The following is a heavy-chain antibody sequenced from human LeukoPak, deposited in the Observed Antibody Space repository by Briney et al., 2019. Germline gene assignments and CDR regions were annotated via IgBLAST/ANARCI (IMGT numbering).Heavy chain of an antibody. CDR2: ISISTSTI. V-gene: IGHV3-48*04. J-gene: IGHJ4*02. Sequence: TGGSLRLSCAASGFTFSSHSMHWVRQAPGKGLEWISYISISTSTIYYADSVKGRFTISRDNAKNSLYLQMNSLRAEDTAVYYCARDVFHGSGSPYFDSLGQGALVTVSS. CDR1: GFTFSSHS. CDR3: ARDVFHGSGSPYFDS. D-gene: IGHD3-10*01.